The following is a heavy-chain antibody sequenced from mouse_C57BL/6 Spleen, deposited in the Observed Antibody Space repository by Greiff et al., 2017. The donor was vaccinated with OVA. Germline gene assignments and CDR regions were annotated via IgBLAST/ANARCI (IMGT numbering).Heavy chain of an antibody. V-gene: IGHV1-26*01. Sequence: EVQLQQSGPELVKPGASVKISCKASGYTFTDYYMTWVQQSHGKSLEWIGDINPNNGGTSYNQKFKGKATLTVDKSSSTAYMELRSLTSEDSAVYYCAKGGFYGNYVFDYWGQGTTLTVSS. J-gene: IGHJ2*01. CDR3: AKGGFYGNYVFDY. D-gene: IGHD2-1*01. CDR1: GYTFTDYY. CDR2: INPNNGGT.